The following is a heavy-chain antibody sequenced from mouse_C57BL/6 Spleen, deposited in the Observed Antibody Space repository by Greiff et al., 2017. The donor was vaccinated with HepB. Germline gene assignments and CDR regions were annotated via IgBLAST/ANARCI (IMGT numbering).Heavy chain of an antibody. CDR2: IDPSDSET. D-gene: IGHD1-1*01. J-gene: IGHJ2*01. V-gene: IGHV1-52*01. CDR1: GYTFTSYW. CDR3: ARGYYYGSSYTYYFDY. Sequence: VQLQQPGAELVRPGSSVKLSCKASGYTFTSYWMHWVKQRPIQGLEWIGNIDPSDSETHYNQKFKDKATLTVDKSSSTAYMQLSSLTFEDSAVYYCARGYYYGSSYTYYFDYWGQGTTLTVSS.